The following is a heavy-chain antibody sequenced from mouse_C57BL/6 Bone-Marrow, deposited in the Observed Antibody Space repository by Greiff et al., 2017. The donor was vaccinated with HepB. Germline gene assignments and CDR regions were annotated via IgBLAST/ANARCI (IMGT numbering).Heavy chain of an antibody. CDR2: ISGGGGNT. J-gene: IGHJ4*01. CDR1: GFTFSSYT. CDR3: AIYYSSMDY. Sequence: VQLKESGGGLVKPGGSLKLSCAASGFTFSSYTMSWVRQTPEKRLEWVATISGGGGNTYYPDSVKGRFTISRDNAKNTLYLQMSSLRSEDTALYYCAIYYSSMDYWGQGTSVTVSS. V-gene: IGHV5-9*01. D-gene: IGHD2-12*01.